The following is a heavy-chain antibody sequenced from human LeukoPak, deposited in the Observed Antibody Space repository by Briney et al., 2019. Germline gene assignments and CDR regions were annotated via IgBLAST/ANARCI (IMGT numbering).Heavy chain of an antibody. J-gene: IGHJ6*03. D-gene: IGHD3-16*01. V-gene: IGHV4-59*12. Sequence: SETLSLTCTVSGGSISSYYWSWIRQPPGKGLEWIGYIYYSGSTKYNPSLKSRVTLSIDTSKNQFSLKLSSVTAADTAVYYCARDYDYVWGSYGYYYYYMDVWGKGTTVTISS. CDR1: GGSISSYY. CDR2: IYYSGST. CDR3: ARDYDYVWGSYGYYYYYMDV.